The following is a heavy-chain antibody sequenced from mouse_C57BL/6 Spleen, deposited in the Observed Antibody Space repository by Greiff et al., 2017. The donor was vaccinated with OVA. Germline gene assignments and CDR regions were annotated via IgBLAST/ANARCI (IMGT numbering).Heavy chain of an antibody. J-gene: IGHJ3*01. CDR1: GFTFSDYG. V-gene: IGHV5-17*01. D-gene: IGHD2-12*01. Sequence: DVKLVESGGGLVKPGGSLKLSCAASGFTFSDYGMHWVRQAPEKGLEWVAYISSGSSTIYYADTLKGRFTISRDNAEITLFLQMTSLRSLVTAVCYCATIPRAYWGQGTLVTVSA. CDR2: ISSGSSTI. CDR3: ATIPRAY.